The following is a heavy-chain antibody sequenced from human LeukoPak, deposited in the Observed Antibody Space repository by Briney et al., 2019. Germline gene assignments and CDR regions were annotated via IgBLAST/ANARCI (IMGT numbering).Heavy chain of an antibody. CDR2: IHFSGST. CDR1: GGSISSYY. V-gene: IGHV4-59*01. CDR3: ARIFRGAYFDY. Sequence: PSETLSLTCTVSGGSISSYYWSWIGQPPGKGVEWIGYIHFSGSTNYNPSLKSRVTVSDDKSKNQFSLKLSSVTAADTAVYYCARIFRGAYFDYWGQGTLITVSS. J-gene: IGHJ4*02. D-gene: IGHD3-10*01.